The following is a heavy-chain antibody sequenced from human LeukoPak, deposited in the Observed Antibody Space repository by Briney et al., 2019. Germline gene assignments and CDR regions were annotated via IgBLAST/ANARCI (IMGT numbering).Heavy chain of an antibody. CDR1: GFTFSSYS. J-gene: IGHJ4*02. CDR2: ISSSSSYI. D-gene: IGHD3-9*01. V-gene: IGHV3-21*01. Sequence: GGSLRLSCAASGFTFSSYSMNWVRQAPGKGLEWVSSISSSSSYIYYADSVKGRFTISRDNAKNSLYLQMNSLRAEDTAVYYCARDSGETRYFDWLPDYWGQGTLVTVSS. CDR3: ARDSGETRYFDWLPDY.